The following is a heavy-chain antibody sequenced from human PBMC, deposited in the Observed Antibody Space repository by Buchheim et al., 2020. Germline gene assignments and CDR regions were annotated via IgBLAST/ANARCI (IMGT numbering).Heavy chain of an antibody. Sequence: QVQLVESGGGVVQPGRSLRLSCAASGFTFSSYAMHWVRQAPGKGLEWVAVISSDGSNKYYADSVKGRFTIPRDNSKNTLYLKMNSLRAEDTAVYYCAREETAMVTYYYYGMDVWGQGTT. CDR1: GFTFSSYA. V-gene: IGHV3-30-3*01. D-gene: IGHD5-18*01. CDR2: ISSDGSNK. J-gene: IGHJ6*02. CDR3: AREETAMVTYYYYGMDV.